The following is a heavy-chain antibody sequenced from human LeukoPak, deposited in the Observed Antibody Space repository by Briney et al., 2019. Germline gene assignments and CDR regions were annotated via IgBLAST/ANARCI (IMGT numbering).Heavy chain of an antibody. J-gene: IGHJ4*02. D-gene: IGHD6-13*01. Sequence: SETLSLTCAVYGGSFSGYHWSWIRQPPGKGLEWIGEINHSGSTNYNPSLKSRVTISVDTSKNQFSLKLSSVTAADTAVYYCARGKIAAAGRTFDYWGQGTLVTVSS. CDR1: GGSFSGYH. CDR3: ARGKIAAAGRTFDY. CDR2: INHSGST. V-gene: IGHV4-34*01.